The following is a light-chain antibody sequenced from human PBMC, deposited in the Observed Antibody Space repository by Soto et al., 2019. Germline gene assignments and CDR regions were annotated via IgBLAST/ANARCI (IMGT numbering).Light chain of an antibody. Sequence: QSVLTQSPSASASLGASVKLTCTLSSGHSTYAIAWHQQQPEKGPRYLMKLNSDGSHSKGDGIPDRFSGASSVAERYLTISSLQSEDEADYYCQTWGTGIQGIFGGGTKGTV. CDR3: QTWGTGIQGI. V-gene: IGLV4-69*01. CDR2: LNSDGSH. CDR1: SGHSTYA. J-gene: IGLJ2*01.